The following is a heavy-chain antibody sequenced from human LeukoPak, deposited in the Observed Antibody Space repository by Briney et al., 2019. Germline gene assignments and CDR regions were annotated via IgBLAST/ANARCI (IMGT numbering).Heavy chain of an antibody. CDR3: AKVISSWIQLWSGRGENFDI. V-gene: IGHV3-15*07. CDR2: IKSKTDGGTT. D-gene: IGHD5-18*01. Sequence: KTGGSLRLSCAASGFTFSNAWMNWVRQAPGKGLEWVGRIKSKTDGGTTDYAAPVKGRFTISRDDSKNTLYLQMNSLRAEDTAVYYCAKVISSWIQLWSGRGENFDIWGQGTMVTVSS. CDR1: GFTFSNAW. J-gene: IGHJ3*02.